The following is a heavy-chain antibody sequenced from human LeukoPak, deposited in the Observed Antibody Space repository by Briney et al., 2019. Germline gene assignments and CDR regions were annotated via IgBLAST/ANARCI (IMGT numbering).Heavy chain of an antibody. J-gene: IGHJ4*02. Sequence: ASVKVSCKSSGYTFTNYFMHWVRQVPGQGLEWMGVINPTGGGTTYAQRFQGRVTMTRDTSTSTVHMELSSLRSEDTAVYYCARGQNKCLGHWGQGTLVTVSS. CDR3: ARGQNKCLGH. CDR1: GYTFTNYF. D-gene: IGHD2/OR15-2a*01. CDR2: INPTGGGT. V-gene: IGHV1-46*01.